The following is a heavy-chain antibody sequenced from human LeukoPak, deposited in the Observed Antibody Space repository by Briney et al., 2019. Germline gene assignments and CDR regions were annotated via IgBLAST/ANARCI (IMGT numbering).Heavy chain of an antibody. D-gene: IGHD2-15*01. J-gene: IGHJ4*02. Sequence: SETLSLTCAVYGGSFSGYYWSWIRQPPGKGLEWIGEINHSGSTNYNPSLKSRVTISVDTSKNQFSLKLSSVSAADTAVYYCARLNCSGGSCYPDYWGQGTLVTVSS. V-gene: IGHV4-34*01. CDR2: INHSGST. CDR3: ARLNCSGGSCYPDY. CDR1: GGSFSGYY.